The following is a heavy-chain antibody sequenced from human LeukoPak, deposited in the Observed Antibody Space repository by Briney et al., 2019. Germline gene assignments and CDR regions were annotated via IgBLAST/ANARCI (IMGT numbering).Heavy chain of an antibody. Sequence: GGSLGLSRAASGFTFSSYAMSWVRQAPGKGLEWVSAISGSGGSTYYADSVKGRFTISRDNSKNTLYLQMNSLRAEDTAVYYCAKDMGTWIRERTFDYWGQGTLVAVSS. V-gene: IGHV3-23*01. J-gene: IGHJ4*02. D-gene: IGHD5-18*01. CDR1: GFTFSSYA. CDR2: ISGSGGST. CDR3: AKDMGTWIRERTFDY.